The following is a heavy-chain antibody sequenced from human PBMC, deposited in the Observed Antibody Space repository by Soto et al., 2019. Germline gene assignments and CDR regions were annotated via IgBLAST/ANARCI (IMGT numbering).Heavy chain of an antibody. CDR2: MNPNSGNT. J-gene: IGHJ4*02. D-gene: IGHD4-17*01. V-gene: IGHV1-8*02. CDR1: PGYTFTSYY. CDR3: ARTLYGDNVDY. Sequence: ASVKVSCKASPGYTFTSYYINWVRQATGQGLEWMGWMNPNSGNTGYAQKFQGRVTMTRNTSISTAYMELSSLRSEDTAVYYCARTLYGDNVDYWGQGTLVTVSS.